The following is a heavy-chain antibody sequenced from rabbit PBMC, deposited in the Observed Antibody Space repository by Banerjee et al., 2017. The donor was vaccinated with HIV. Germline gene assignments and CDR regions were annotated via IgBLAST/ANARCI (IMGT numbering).Heavy chain of an antibody. D-gene: IGHD4-2*01. CDR3: VRDPARMLDL. Sequence: YASWVNGRFTISSHNAQNTLYLQLNSLTAADTATYFCVRDPARMLDLWGPGTLVPVS. J-gene: IGHJ4*01. V-gene: IGHV1S8*01.